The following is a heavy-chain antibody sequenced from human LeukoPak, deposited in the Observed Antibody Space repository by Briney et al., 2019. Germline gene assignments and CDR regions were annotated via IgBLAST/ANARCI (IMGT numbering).Heavy chain of an antibody. CDR3: ARGGLLPWYFDL. V-gene: IGHV3-23*01. CDR2: ISGSDDT. CDR1: GFTFSSYE. Sequence: PGGSLRLSCAASGFTFSSYEMHWVRQAPGKGLEWVSTISGSDDTYYADSVKGRFTISRDNSKNTLYLQMNSLRAEDTAVYYCARGGLLPWYFDLWGRGTLVTVSS. D-gene: IGHD3-22*01. J-gene: IGHJ2*01.